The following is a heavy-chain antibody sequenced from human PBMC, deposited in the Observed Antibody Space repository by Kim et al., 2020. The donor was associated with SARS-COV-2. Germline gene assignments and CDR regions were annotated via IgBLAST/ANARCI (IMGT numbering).Heavy chain of an antibody. V-gene: IGHV4-39*01. Sequence: SETLSLTCTVSGGSISSSSYYWGWIRQPPGKGLEWIGSIYYSGSTYYNPSLKSRVTISVDTSKNQFSLKLSSVTAADTAVYYCARSLGYYYYGMDVWGQGTTVTVSS. D-gene: IGHD3-16*01. CDR3: ARSLGYYYYGMDV. J-gene: IGHJ6*02. CDR2: IYYSGST. CDR1: GGSISSSSYY.